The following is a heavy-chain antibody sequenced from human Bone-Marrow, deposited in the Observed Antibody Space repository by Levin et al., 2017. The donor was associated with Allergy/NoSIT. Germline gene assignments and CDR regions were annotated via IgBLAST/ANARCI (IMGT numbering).Heavy chain of an antibody. V-gene: IGHV3-53*01. Sequence: PGGSLRLSCAASGFTVSSNYMSWVRQAPGKGLEWVSIIYDGGKTLYADSVKGRFTISSDNSKNTVYLQMNSLRAEDTAIYFCARANGGVFDYWGQGTLVTVSS. CDR3: ARANGGVFDY. CDR2: IYDGGKT. J-gene: IGHJ4*02. D-gene: IGHD4-23*01. CDR1: GFTVSSNY.